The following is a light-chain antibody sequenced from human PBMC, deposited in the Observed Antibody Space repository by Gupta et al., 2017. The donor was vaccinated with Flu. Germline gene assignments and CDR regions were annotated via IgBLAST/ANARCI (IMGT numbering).Light chain of an antibody. CDR3: QQSYSAPWVT. CDR1: QSISSS. Sequence: DIQMTQSPSSLSASVGDRVTITCRASQSISSSLNWYQQKPGKAPKLLIYAASNLQSGVPSRFSGSGSGTDFTLTISNRQPDDFATYYCQQSYSAPWVTFGHGTKVDV. CDR2: AAS. J-gene: IGKJ3*01. V-gene: IGKV1-39*01.